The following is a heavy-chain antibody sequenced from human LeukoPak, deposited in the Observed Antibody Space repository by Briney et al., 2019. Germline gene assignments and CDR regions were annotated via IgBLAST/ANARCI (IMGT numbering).Heavy chain of an antibody. CDR1: GFTFSNYW. J-gene: IGHJ3*02. CDR2: IKQDGSEK. D-gene: IGHD2-21*01. V-gene: IGHV3-7*01. Sequence: GGSLRLSCAASGFTFSNYWMSWGRQAPGKGLEWVANIKQDGSEKYYVDSVKGRFTISRDNAKNSLYLQMISLRAGDTAVYYCAGWPIYSDAFHIWGQGTMVTVSS. CDR3: AGWPIYSDAFHI.